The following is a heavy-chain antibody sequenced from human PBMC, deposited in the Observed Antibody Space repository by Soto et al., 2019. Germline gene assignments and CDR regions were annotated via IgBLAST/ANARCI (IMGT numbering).Heavy chain of an antibody. V-gene: IGHV3-30-3*01. CDR2: ISYDGSNK. CDR1: GFTFSSYA. Sequence: GGSLRLSCAASGFTFSSYAMHWVRQAPGKGLEWVAVISYDGSNKYYADSVKGRFTISRDNSKNTLYLQMNSLRAEDTAVYYCARGGDAYGGNYFDYWGQGTLVTVSS. J-gene: IGHJ4*02. CDR3: ARGGDAYGGNYFDY. D-gene: IGHD2-15*01.